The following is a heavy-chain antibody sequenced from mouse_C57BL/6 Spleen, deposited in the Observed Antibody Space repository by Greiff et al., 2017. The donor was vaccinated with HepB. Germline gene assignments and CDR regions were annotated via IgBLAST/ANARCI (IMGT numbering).Heavy chain of an antibody. J-gene: IGHJ3*01. Sequence: DVQLQESGAELVRPGASVKLSCTASGFNIKDDYMHWVKQRPEQGLEWIGWIDPENGDTEYASKFQGKATITADTSSNTAYLQLSSLTSEDTAVYYCTTNYGPWFAYWGQGTLVTVSA. D-gene: IGHD1-1*01. CDR3: TTNYGPWFAY. V-gene: IGHV14-4*01. CDR2: IDPENGDT. CDR1: GFNIKDDY.